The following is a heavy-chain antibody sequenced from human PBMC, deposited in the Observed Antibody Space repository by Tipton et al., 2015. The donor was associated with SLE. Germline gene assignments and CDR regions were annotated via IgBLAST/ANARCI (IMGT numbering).Heavy chain of an antibody. J-gene: IGHJ6*03. V-gene: IGHV4-34*01. D-gene: IGHD1-26*01. Sequence: TLSLTCAVYGGSFSGYYWSWIRQPPGKGLEWIGGINHSGSTDYNPSLKSRVTISVDTSKNQFSLKLSSVTAAVTAVYYCARGVGATAGNYYYYMDVWGKGTTVTVSS. CDR3: ARGVGATAGNYYYYMDV. CDR1: GGSFSGYY. CDR2: INHSGST.